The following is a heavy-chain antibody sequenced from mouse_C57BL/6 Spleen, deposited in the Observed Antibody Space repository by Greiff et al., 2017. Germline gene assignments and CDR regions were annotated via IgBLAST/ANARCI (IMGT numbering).Heavy chain of an antibody. CDR3: ARAAVVEGYAMDY. D-gene: IGHD1-1*01. CDR2: ISYSGST. J-gene: IGHJ4*01. V-gene: IGHV3-1*01. CDR1: GYSITSGYD. Sequence: EVKLMESGPGMVKPSQSLSLTCTVTGYSITSGYDWHWIRHFPGNKLEWMGYISYSGSTNYKPSLKSRISITHDTSKNHFFLKLNSVATEDTATYYCARAAVVEGYAMDYWGQGTSVTVSS.